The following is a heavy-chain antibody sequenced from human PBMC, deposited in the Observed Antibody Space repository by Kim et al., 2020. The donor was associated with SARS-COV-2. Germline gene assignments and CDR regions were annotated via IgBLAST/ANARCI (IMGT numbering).Heavy chain of an antibody. Sequence: SETLSLTCTVSGGSIITSAYYWGWIRQPPGKGLEWIGCIHYSGSTSYNPSLKSRVTISVDTSKNQFSRKLSSVTAADTAVYYCARPASIGSYYYWGQGTLVTVSS. CDR3: ARPASIGSYYY. CDR1: GGSIITSAYY. V-gene: IGHV4-39*01. J-gene: IGHJ4*02. CDR2: IHYSGST. D-gene: IGHD1-26*01.